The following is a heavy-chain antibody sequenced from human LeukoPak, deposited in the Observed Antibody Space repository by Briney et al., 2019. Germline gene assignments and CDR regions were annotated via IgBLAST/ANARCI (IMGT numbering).Heavy chain of an antibody. Sequence: GGSLRLSCAASGFTFSSYAMHWVRQAPGKGLEWVAVISYDGSNKYYADSVKGRFTISRDNSKNTLYLQVNSLRAEDTAVYYCARDTDTVTAILDYWGQGTLVTVSS. J-gene: IGHJ4*02. V-gene: IGHV3-30-3*01. D-gene: IGHD4-17*01. CDR3: ARDTDTVTAILDY. CDR1: GFTFSSYA. CDR2: ISYDGSNK.